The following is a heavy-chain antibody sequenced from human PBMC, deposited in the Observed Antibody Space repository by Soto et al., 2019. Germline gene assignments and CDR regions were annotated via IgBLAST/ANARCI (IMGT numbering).Heavy chain of an antibody. CDR1: GFTFSDYA. J-gene: IGHJ3*01. CDR3: ARDPNGDYVGAFDG. Sequence: RGSLRLSCVAPGFTFSDYAMTWVRQAPGKGLEWVSSIRGSGVGTSYADSVKGRFTISRDNSKNTLYLQMNSLRAEDTAVYYCARDPNGDYVGAFDGWGQGTMVTVSS. V-gene: IGHV3-23*01. D-gene: IGHD4-17*01. CDR2: IRGSGVGT.